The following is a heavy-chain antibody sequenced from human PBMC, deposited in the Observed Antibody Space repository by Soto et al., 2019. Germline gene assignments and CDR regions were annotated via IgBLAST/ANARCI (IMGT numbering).Heavy chain of an antibody. Sequence: GGSLRLSCAASGFTVSRNYMSWVRQAPGRGLEWVSIIYSGGNTYYADPVKGRFTISRDNSKNTLSLQMNSLRAEDTAVYYCAKTDYFYDGMGPEYYCHYGMVSWGLGTKVPVAS. V-gene: IGHV3-66*01. CDR3: AKTDYFYDGMGPEYYCHYGMVS. D-gene: IGHD3-22*01. CDR1: GFTVSRNY. J-gene: IGHJ6*02. CDR2: IYSGGNT.